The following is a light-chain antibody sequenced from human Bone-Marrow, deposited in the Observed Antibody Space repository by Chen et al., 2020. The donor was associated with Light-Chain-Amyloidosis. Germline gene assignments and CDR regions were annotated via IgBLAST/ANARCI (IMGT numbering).Light chain of an antibody. Sequence: SYQLTQPPSVSVSPGQTPRITCSGDDLPTKYAYWYQQKPGQAPVLVIHRDAERRSGISERVAGTSSGTIATLTMSGVQAEDEDDDHYQSAEGSGTNEVIFGGGTKLTVL. CDR1: DLPTKY. CDR3: QSAEGSGTNEVI. CDR2: RDA. V-gene: IGLV3-25*03. J-gene: IGLJ2*01.